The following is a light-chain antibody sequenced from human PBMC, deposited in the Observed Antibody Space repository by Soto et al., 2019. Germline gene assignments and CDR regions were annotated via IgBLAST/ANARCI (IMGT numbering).Light chain of an antibody. CDR3: QTWDTGIRV. CDR1: SAHSSYA. J-gene: IGLJ2*01. V-gene: IGLV4-69*02. Sequence: QLVLTQSPSASASLGASVKLTCTLSSAHSSYAIAWHQQQPEKGPRYLMKVNSDGSHSKGDGIPDRFSGSSSGAERYLTISSLQSEDEADYYCQTWDTGIRVFGGGTQLPVL. CDR2: VNSDGSH.